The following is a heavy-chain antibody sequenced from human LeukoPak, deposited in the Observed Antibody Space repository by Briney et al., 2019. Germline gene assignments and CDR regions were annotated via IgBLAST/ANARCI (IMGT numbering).Heavy chain of an antibody. D-gene: IGHD3-10*01. CDR1: GGSISSYY. CDR2: IYSSGSI. V-gene: IGHV4-4*07. Sequence: SETRSLTCTVSGGSISSYYWSWIRQPAGKGLEWIGRIYSSGSINYNPSLKSRVTISVDKSKNQFSLKLSSVTAADTAVYYCSRDQGDYGSGTNYNMYYYYMDVWGKGTTVTVSS. CDR3: SRDQGDYGSGTNYNMYYYYMDV. J-gene: IGHJ6*03.